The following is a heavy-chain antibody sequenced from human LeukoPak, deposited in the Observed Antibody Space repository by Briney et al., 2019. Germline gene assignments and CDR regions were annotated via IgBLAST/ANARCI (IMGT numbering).Heavy chain of an antibody. J-gene: IGHJ4*02. Sequence: PGGSLRLSCAASGFIFRNYAMSWVRQAPGQGLEWVSAITGSGDTTYYADSVKGRFTISRDNSKNTLYVEMNTLRAEDTAVYYCAKWVDYDILTGYYVSDFWGQGTLVTVSS. CDR1: GFIFRNYA. D-gene: IGHD3-9*01. CDR3: AKWVDYDILTGYYVSDF. V-gene: IGHV3-23*01. CDR2: ITGSGDTT.